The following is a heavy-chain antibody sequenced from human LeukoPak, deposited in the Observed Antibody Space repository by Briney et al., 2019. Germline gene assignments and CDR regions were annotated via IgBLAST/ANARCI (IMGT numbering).Heavy chain of an antibody. D-gene: IGHD2-15*01. CDR3: ARHQLSVVVVAATDY. J-gene: IGHJ4*02. V-gene: IGHV4-38-2*01. CDR2: IYHSGST. Sequence: SETLSLTCAVSGYSISSGYYWGWIRPPPGKGLEWIGSIYHSGSTYYNPSLKSRVTISVDTSKNQFSLKLSSVTAADTAVYYCARHQLSVVVVAATDYWGQGTLVTVSS. CDR1: GYSISSGYY.